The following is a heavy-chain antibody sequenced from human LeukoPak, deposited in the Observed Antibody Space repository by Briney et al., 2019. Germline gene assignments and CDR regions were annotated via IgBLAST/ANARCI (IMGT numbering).Heavy chain of an antibody. J-gene: IGHJ4*02. V-gene: IGHV3-30-3*01. CDR3: ARTPKWELPLYYFDY. Sequence: GGSLRLSCAASGFTFSSYAMHWVRQAPGKGLEWVAVISYDGSNKYYADSVKGRFTISRDNSKNTLYLQMNSLRAEDTAVYYCARTPKWELPLYYFDYWGQGTLVTVSS. CDR1: GFTFSSYA. D-gene: IGHD1-26*01. CDR2: ISYDGSNK.